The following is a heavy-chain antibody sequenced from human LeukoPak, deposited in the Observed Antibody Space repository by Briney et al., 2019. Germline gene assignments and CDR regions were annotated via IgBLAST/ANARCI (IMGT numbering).Heavy chain of an antibody. CDR2: IYYSGST. V-gene: IGHV4-39*01. D-gene: IGHD4-17*01. J-gene: IGHJ3*02. Sequence: PSETLSLTCTVSGGSISSSSYYWGWIRQPPGKGLEWIGSIYYSGSTYYNPSLKSRVTISVDTSKNQFSLKLSSVTAADTAVYYCARFQDYGDYGDAFDIWGQGTMVTVSS. CDR3: ARFQDYGDYGDAFDI. CDR1: GGSISSSSYY.